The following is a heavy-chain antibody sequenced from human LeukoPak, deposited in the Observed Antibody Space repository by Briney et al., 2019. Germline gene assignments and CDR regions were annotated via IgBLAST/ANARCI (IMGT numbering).Heavy chain of an antibody. Sequence: ASVKVSCKASGGTFSSHAISWVRQAPGQGLEWMGGIIPIFGTANYAQKFQGRVTITADKSTSTAYMELSSLRSEDTAVYYCARPESTVYGRFDYWGQGTLVTVSS. D-gene: IGHD4-17*01. CDR3: ARPESTVYGRFDY. CDR2: IIPIFGTA. CDR1: GGTFSSHA. J-gene: IGHJ4*02. V-gene: IGHV1-69*06.